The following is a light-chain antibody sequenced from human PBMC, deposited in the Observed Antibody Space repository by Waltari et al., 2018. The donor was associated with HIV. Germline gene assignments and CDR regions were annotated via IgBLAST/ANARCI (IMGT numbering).Light chain of an antibody. CDR3: QSFDSSLSGYV. CDR1: SSTIGAGFD. Sequence: QSVLTQPPSVSGAPRPRVTISCPGSSSTIGAGFDVTWYPQLPGTAPKLLLYGSGNRPSGVPDRFSGSRSGSSASLAITGLQADDEADYYCQSFDSSLSGYVFGIGTKVTVL. V-gene: IGLV1-40*01. CDR2: GSG. J-gene: IGLJ1*01.